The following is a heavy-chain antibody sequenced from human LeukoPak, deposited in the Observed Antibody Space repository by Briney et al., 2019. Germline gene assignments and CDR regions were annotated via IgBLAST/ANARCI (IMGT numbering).Heavy chain of an antibody. CDR2: IYTSGST. CDR1: GGSISSYY. CDR3: ARDGSSWSGYYYYYMDV. J-gene: IGHJ6*03. Sequence: SETLSLTCTVSGGSISSYYWSWTRQPAGKGLEWIGRIYTSGSTNYNPSLKSRVTMSVDTSKNQFSLKLSSVTAADTAVYYCARDGSSWSGYYYYYMDVWGKGTTVTISS. D-gene: IGHD6-13*01. V-gene: IGHV4-4*07.